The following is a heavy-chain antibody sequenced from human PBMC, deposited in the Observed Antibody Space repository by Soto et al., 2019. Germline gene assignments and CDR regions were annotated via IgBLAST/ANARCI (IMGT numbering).Heavy chain of an antibody. Sequence: PGGSLRLSCAASGFTFSSYAMHWVRQAPGKGLEWVAVISYDGSNKYYADSVKGRFTISRDNSKNTLYLQMNSLRAEDTAVYYCARGDRTYDFWSGLLYGMDVWGQGTTVTVSS. V-gene: IGHV3-30-3*01. J-gene: IGHJ6*02. CDR2: ISYDGSNK. CDR1: GFTFSSYA. D-gene: IGHD3-3*01. CDR3: ARGDRTYDFWSGLLYGMDV.